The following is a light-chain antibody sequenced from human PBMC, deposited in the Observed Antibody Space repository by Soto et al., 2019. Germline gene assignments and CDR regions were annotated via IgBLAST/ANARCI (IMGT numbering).Light chain of an antibody. CDR1: SSDVGAYNY. V-gene: IGLV2-14*01. Sequence: QSVLTQPASVSGSLGQSITISCSGTSSDVGAYNYVSWYQQYPGTAPKLIIYGITNRPSGVPDRFSGSKSGTSASLAITGLQAEDEADYYCQSYDSSLSGSKVFGNGTKVTVL. CDR2: GIT. J-gene: IGLJ1*01. CDR3: QSYDSSLSGSKV.